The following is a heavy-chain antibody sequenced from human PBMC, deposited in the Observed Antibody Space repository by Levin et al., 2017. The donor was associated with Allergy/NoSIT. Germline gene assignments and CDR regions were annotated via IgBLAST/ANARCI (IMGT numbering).Heavy chain of an antibody. V-gene: IGHV1-8*01. J-gene: IGHJ5*02. CDR1: GYTFTSYD. CDR2: MNPNSGNT. CDR3: AIYGSGSLNWFDP. D-gene: IGHD3-10*01. Sequence: ASVKVSCKASGYTFTSYDINWVRQATGQGLEWMGWMNPNSGNTGYAQKFQGRVTMTRNTSISTAYMELSSLRSEDTAVDYCAIYGSGSLNWFDPWGQGTLVTVSS.